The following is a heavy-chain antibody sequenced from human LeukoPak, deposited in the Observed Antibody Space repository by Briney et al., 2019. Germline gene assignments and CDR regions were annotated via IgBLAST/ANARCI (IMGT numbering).Heavy chain of an antibody. V-gene: IGHV4-39*01. D-gene: IGHD3-10*01. CDR2: IYHSRST. CDR1: GGSISTSSYY. Sequence: SETLSLTCTVSGGSISTSSYYWGWIRQPPGKGLEWIGSIYHSRSTYYNASLKSRATISADTSKNQFSLKLSSVTAADTAVYYCARHRWMEVYGSGSYYVDYWGQGTLVTVSS. CDR3: ARHRWMEVYGSGSYYVDY. J-gene: IGHJ4*02.